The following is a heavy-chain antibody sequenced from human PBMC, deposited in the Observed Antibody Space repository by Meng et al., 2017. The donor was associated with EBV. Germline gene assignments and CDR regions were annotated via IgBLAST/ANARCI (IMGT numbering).Heavy chain of an antibody. D-gene: IGHD2-8*01. J-gene: IGHJ4*02. CDR1: GFTLRSYS. V-gene: IGHV3-21*01. CDR2: ISSNSIDI. CDR3: ARDRTSNRFDY. Sequence: EVQLEESGGGLVKPGESLRLSCASSGFTLRSYSMNWVRLAPGKGLEWVSSISSNSIDIYYADLVKGRFTISRDNAKNSLSLQMNSLRAEDTAVYYCARDRTSNRFDYWGQGTLVTVSS.